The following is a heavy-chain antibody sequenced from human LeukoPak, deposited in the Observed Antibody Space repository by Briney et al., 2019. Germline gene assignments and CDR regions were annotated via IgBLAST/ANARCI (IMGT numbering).Heavy chain of an antibody. CDR3: ARDQGSGINYYYYYMDV. CDR1: GFTFSGYW. Sequence: GGSLRLSCAASGFTFSGYWMSWVRQAPGKGLEWVANIKQDGSEKYYVDSVKGRFTISRDNAKNSLYLQMNSLRAEDTAVYYCARDQGSGINYYYYYMDVWGKGTTVTVSS. CDR2: IKQDGSEK. D-gene: IGHD3-10*01. V-gene: IGHV3-7*01. J-gene: IGHJ6*03.